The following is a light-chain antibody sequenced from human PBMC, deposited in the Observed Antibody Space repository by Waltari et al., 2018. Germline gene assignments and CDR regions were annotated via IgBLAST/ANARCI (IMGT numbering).Light chain of an antibody. CDR3: QQLNSYPST. J-gene: IGKJ2*01. Sequence: DIQLTQSPSFLSASVGDRVTITCRASQGISSYLAWYQQKPGKAPKLLIYAASTLQSGVPSRCGGSGSGTEFTLTISSLQPEDFATYYCQQLNSYPSTFGQGTKLEIK. CDR2: AAS. V-gene: IGKV1-9*01. CDR1: QGISSY.